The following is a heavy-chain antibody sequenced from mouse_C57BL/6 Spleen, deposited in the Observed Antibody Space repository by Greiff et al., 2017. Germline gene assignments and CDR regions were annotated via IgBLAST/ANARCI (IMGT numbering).Heavy chain of an antibody. CDR2: IYPGSGST. V-gene: IGHV1-55*01. CDR3: ARYYGSSVYWYFEV. D-gene: IGHD1-1*01. CDR1: GYTFTSYW. J-gene: IGHJ1*03. Sequence: VKLQQPGAELVKPGASVKMSCKASGYTFTSYWITWVKQRPGQGLEWIGDIYPGSGSTNYNEKFKSKATLTVDTSSSTAYMQLSSLTSEDSAVYYCARYYGSSVYWYFEVWGTGTTVTVAS.